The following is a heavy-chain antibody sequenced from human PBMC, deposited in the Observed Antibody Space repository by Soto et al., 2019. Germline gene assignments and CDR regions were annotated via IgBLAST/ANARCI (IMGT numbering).Heavy chain of an antibody. CDR2: VNPNSGGT. CDR1: GYTFTGYY. J-gene: IGHJ6*02. CDR3: ARDGGVATGHYYGMAV. V-gene: IGHV1-2*04. Sequence: QVQLVQSGAEVKKPGASVKVSCKASGYTFTGYYMHWVRQAPGQGLEWMGRVNPNSGGTNYAQKFQGWVTRTRDTSISTAEMELSRLRSDATAIYYCARDGGVATGHYYGMAVWGQGTTVTVSS. D-gene: IGHD3-16*01.